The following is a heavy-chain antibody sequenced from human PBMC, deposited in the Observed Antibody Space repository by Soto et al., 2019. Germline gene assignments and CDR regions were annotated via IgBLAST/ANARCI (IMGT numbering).Heavy chain of an antibody. J-gene: IGHJ4*02. D-gene: IGHD3-10*01. V-gene: IGHV3-48*01. Sequence: EVQLVESGGGLVQPGGSLRLSCATSGFIFSSYNMNWVRQAPGKGLEWVSYISYSSGSMFYTDSVKGRFTISRDNAKNSLYLHMNSLTAEDTAVDSCARCFGYWGRGILVTVSS. CDR2: ISYSSGSM. CDR1: GFIFSSYN. CDR3: ARCFGY.